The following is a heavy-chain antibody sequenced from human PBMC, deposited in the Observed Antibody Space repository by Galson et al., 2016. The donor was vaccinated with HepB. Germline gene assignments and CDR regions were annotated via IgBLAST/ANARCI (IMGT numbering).Heavy chain of an antibody. CDR1: GFTFNTYG. J-gene: IGHJ6*01. D-gene: IGHD1-1*01. CDR2: ISHDGSNT. V-gene: IGHV3-30*03. Sequence: SLRLSCAASGFTFNTYGMHWVRQAPGKGLDWVAVISHDGSNTYYADSVKGRFTISRDNSKNTLYLEMNSLRAEDTAVYYCARDAQQLLRGYYHGMDVWGQGTTVTVSS. CDR3: ARDAQQLLRGYYHGMDV.